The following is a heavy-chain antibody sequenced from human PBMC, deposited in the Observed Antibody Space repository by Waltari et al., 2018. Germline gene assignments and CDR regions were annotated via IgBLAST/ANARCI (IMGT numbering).Heavy chain of an antibody. D-gene: IGHD2-15*01. J-gene: IGHJ5*02. Sequence: QVQLVQSGAEAKKPGSSVRVSCKASGGTFNTYGIRWVRQAPGQGLEWMGGIIPVFGTANYAQKFQGRITITADESTNTAYMELTSLRSEDTAVYYCARSLGYCSGGSCYAGAFDPWGQGTLVTVSS. V-gene: IGHV1-69*13. CDR2: IIPVFGTA. CDR1: GGTFNTYG. CDR3: ARSLGYCSGGSCYAGAFDP.